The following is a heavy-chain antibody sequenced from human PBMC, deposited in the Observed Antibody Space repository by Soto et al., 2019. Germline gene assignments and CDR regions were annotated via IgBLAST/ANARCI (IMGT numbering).Heavy chain of an antibody. V-gene: IGHV1-18*01. D-gene: IGHD3-16*02. Sequence: ASVKDSCKASGYTFTSYGISWVRQAPGQGLEWMGWISAYNGNTNYAQKLQGRVTMTTDTSTSTAYMELRSLRSDDTAVYYCEGIGGVIDRDNWFDPWGQGTLVTVSS. J-gene: IGHJ5*02. CDR3: EGIGGVIDRDNWFDP. CDR1: GYTFTSYG. CDR2: ISAYNGNT.